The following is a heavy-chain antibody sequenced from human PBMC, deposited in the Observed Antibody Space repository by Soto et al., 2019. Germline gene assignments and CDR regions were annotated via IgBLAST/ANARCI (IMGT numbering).Heavy chain of an antibody. CDR1: GYTFTGYY. Sequence: ASVKVSCKASGYTFTGYYIHWVRQAPGQGLEWLGWINPNSGATYYAQNFQGWVTMTRDTSISTAYKELSSLRSDDTAVYYCARGIPLAGLGYYFDYWGQGTLVTVSS. V-gene: IGHV1-2*04. J-gene: IGHJ4*02. CDR3: ARGIPLAGLGYYFDY. D-gene: IGHD6-19*01. CDR2: INPNSGAT.